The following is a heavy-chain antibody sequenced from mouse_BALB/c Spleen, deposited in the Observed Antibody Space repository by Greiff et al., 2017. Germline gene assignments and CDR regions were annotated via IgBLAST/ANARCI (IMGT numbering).Heavy chain of an antibody. CDR1: GDSITSGY. CDR2: ISYSGST. J-gene: IGHJ4*01. CDR3: ARYDYAFYAMDY. V-gene: IGHV3-8*02. Sequence: DVKLVESGPSLVKPSQTLSLTCSVTGDSITSGYWNWIRKFPGNKLEYMGYISYSGSTYYNPSLKSRISITRDTSKNQYYLQLNSVTTEDTATYYCARYDYAFYAMDYWGQGTSVTVSS. D-gene: IGHD2-4*01.